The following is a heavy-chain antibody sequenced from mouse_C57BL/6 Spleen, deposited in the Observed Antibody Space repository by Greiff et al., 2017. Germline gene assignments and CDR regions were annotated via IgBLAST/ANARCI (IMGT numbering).Heavy chain of an antibody. CDR1: GYTFTDYY. Sequence: EVQLQQSGPELVKPGASVKISCKASGYTFTDYYMNWVKQSHGKSLEWIGDINPNNGGTSYNQKFKGKATLTVDKSSSTAYMELRSLTSEDSAVYYCANRYGNYWFAYWGQGTLVTVSA. J-gene: IGHJ3*01. V-gene: IGHV1-26*01. D-gene: IGHD2-1*01. CDR3: ANRYGNYWFAY. CDR2: INPNNGGT.